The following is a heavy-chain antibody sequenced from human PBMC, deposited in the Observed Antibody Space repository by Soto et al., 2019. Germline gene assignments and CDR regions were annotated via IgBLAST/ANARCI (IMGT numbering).Heavy chain of an antibody. V-gene: IGHV3-74*01. CDR2: INSGASTT. J-gene: IGHJ4*02. CDR3: ARGPSGWFGYDY. Sequence: PGGSLRLSCAASGFTFSSSWMHWVRQAPGKGLVWVSRINSGASTTNYADSVKGRFTISRDNAKNTLYLQMDSLTAEDTAVYYCARGPSGWFGYDYWGQGTLGHRLL. D-gene: IGHD6-19*01. CDR1: GFTFSSSW.